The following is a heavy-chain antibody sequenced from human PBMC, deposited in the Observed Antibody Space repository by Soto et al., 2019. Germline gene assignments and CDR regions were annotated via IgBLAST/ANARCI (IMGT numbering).Heavy chain of an antibody. D-gene: IGHD4-4*01. CDR1: GYTFNTYG. CDR2: ISIHNGNT. Sequence: QAQLLQSGGELKKSGASVKVSCKASGYTFNTYGISWVRQAPGQGLEWMAWISIHNGNTNFAQKFQGRVTLTTDTSTSTANMELRSLRSDDTAVYYCATMTTVDNSHYYMDVWGKGTKVTVSS. CDR3: ATMTTVDNSHYYMDV. V-gene: IGHV1-18*04. J-gene: IGHJ6*03.